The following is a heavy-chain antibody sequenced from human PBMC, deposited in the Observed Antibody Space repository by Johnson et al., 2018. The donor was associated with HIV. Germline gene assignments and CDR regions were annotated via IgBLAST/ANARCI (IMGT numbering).Heavy chain of an antibody. D-gene: IGHD1-26*01. CDR3: ARALSGIVGPDALDI. CDR1: GFTFSSYG. J-gene: IGHJ3*02. V-gene: IGHV3-30*02. CDR2: IRYDGSNK. Sequence: QVQLVESGGGVVQPGGSLRLSCAASGFTFSSYGMHWVRQAPGKGLEWVAFIRYDGSNKYYADSVKGRFPISRDNSKNTLYLQMNSLRAEDTAVYYCARALSGIVGPDALDIWGQGTMVTVSS.